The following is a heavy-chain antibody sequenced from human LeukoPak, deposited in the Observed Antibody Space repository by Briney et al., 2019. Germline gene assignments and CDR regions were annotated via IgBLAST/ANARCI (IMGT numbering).Heavy chain of an antibody. CDR1: GFTFSNAW. CDR2: IKSKTDGGTT. Sequence: GGSLRLSCAASGFTFSNAWMSWVRQAPGKGLEWVGRIKSKTDGGTTDYAAPVKGRFTISRDDSKNTLYLQMNSLKTEDTAVYYCTTDGYYGSGTIFDYWGQGTLVTVSS. D-gene: IGHD3-10*01. V-gene: IGHV3-15*01. CDR3: TTDGYYGSGTIFDY. J-gene: IGHJ4*02.